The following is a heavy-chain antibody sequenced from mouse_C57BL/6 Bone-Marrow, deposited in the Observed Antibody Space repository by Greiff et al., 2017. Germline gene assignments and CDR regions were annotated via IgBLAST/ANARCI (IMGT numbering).Heavy chain of an antibody. CDR1: GFSFNTSA. D-gene: IGHD2-5*01. J-gene: IGHJ1*03. CDR2: IRSKSNNYAT. V-gene: IGHV10-1*01. CDR3: VRHNSNYVYFDV. Sequence: ESGGGLVQPKGSLKLSCAASGFSFNTSAMNWVRQAPGKGLEWVARIRSKSNNYATYYADSVKDRFTISRDDSESMLYLQMNNLKTEDTAMYYCVRHNSNYVYFDVWGTGTTVTVSS.